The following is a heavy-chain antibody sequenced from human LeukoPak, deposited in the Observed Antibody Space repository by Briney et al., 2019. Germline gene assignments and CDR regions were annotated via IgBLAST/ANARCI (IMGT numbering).Heavy chain of an antibody. Sequence: SXTLSLTCAVYGGSFSGYYWSWIRQPPGKGLEWIGEINHSGSTNYHPSLKSRVTISVDTSKNQFSLKLSPVTAADTAVYYCARGLRRIAAAGTDYWGQGTLVTVSS. V-gene: IGHV4-34*01. D-gene: IGHD6-13*01. CDR2: INHSGST. CDR3: ARGLRRIAAAGTDY. CDR1: GGSFSGYY. J-gene: IGHJ4*02.